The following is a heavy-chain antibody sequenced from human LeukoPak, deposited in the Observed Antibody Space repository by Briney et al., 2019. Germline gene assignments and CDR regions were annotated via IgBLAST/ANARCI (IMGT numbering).Heavy chain of an antibody. CDR2: IRFDGRNI. CDR1: GFTFSSYG. Sequence: PGGSLRLSCAASGFTFSSYGMHWVRQAPGKGLEWVAFIRFDGRNIYYADSVKGRFTISRDNSKNTLYLQMNSLRAEDMALYYCAKGREGSGYSSGWYYFDYWGQGTLVTVSS. D-gene: IGHD6-19*01. CDR3: AKGREGSGYSSGWYYFDY. J-gene: IGHJ4*02. V-gene: IGHV3-30*02.